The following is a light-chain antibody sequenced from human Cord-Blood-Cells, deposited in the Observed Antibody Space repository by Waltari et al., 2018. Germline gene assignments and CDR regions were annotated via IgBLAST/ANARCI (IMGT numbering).Light chain of an antibody. CDR1: SSDVGGYNY. CDR2: DVS. V-gene: IGLV2-14*01. J-gene: IGLJ2*01. Sequence: QSALTQPASVSGSPGQPITISCTGTSSDVGGYNYVSWYQQHPGKAPKRMIYDVSNRPAGVSSRFSGSKYGNTASLTISGLQAEDEADYYCSSYTSSSTLVVFGGGTKLTVL. CDR3: SSYTSSSTLVV.